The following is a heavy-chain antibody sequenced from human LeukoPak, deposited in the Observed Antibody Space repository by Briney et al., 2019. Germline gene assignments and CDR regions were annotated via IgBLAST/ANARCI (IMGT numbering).Heavy chain of an antibody. CDR1: GFTFSSYS. D-gene: IGHD2-21*02. J-gene: IGHJ4*02. Sequence: PGGSLRLSCAASGFTFSSYSMNWVRQAPGKGLEWVSSISSSSSYIYYADSVKGRFTISRDNAKNSLYLQMNSLRAEDTAVYYCARDGRPPYCGGDCLNIWGQGTLVTVSS. CDR3: ARDGRPPYCGGDCLNI. CDR2: ISSSSSYI. V-gene: IGHV3-21*01.